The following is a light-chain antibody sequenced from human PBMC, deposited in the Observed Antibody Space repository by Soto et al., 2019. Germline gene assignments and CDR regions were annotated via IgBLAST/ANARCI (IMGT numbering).Light chain of an antibody. J-gene: IGKJ5*01. Sequence: DIVMTQSPATLSVSTGERATLSCRASQSVSSNLAWYQQKPGQAPRLLIYGASTRATGIPARFSGSGSGTEFTLTISSLQSEDFAVYYCRQYNNWPPITFGQGTRLEI. CDR1: QSVSSN. CDR2: GAS. CDR3: RQYNNWPPIT. V-gene: IGKV3-15*01.